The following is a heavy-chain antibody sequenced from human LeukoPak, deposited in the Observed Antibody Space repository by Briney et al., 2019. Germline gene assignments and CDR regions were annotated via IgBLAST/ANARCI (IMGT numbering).Heavy chain of an antibody. CDR2: IIPIFGTA. J-gene: IGHJ4*02. CDR3: ARGYYGSGSYYSWAPPGLDY. D-gene: IGHD3-10*01. V-gene: IGHV1-69*13. CDR1: GGTFSSHA. Sequence: GASVKVSCKASGGTFSSHAISWVRQAPGQGLEWMGGIIPIFGTANYAQKFQGRVTITADESTSTAYMELSSLRSEDTAVYYCARGYYGSGSYYSWAPPGLDYWGQGTLVTVSS.